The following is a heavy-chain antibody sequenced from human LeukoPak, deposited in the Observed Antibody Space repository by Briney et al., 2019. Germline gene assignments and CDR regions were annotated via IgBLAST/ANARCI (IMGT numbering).Heavy chain of an antibody. J-gene: IGHJ6*03. CDR1: GGSISSYY. Sequence: SETLSLTCTVSGGSISSYYWSWIRQPAGKGLEWIGRIYTSGSTNYNPSLKSRVSMTIDISKNQFSLKLTSVTAADTALYFCAAGSRPYYFYYMAVWGTGTTVTVSS. V-gene: IGHV4-4*07. CDR3: AAGSRPYYFYYMAV. CDR2: IYTSGST.